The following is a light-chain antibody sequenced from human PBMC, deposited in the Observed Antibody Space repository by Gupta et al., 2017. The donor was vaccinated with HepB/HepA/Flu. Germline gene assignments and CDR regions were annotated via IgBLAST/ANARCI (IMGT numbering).Light chain of an antibody. CDR1: QSISSY. Sequence: DIQMTQSPSSLSASVGDRVTITCRASQSISSYLNWYQQKPGKAPKLLIYAASSLQSGVPSRFSGSGSGTDFTPTISRLQPEDFATYYCQQRDSTPWTFGQGTKVEIK. CDR3: QQRDSTPWT. J-gene: IGKJ1*01. V-gene: IGKV1-39*01. CDR2: AAS.